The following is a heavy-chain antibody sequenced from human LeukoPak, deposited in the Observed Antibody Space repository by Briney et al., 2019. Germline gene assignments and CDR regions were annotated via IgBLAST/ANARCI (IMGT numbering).Heavy chain of an antibody. J-gene: IGHJ4*02. CDR2: ISGSGGST. D-gene: IGHD3-9*01. Sequence: GGSLRLSCAASGFTFSSYAMSWVRQAPGKGLEWVSAISGSGGSTYYADSVKGRFTISRDNSKNTLYLQMNSLRAEDTAVYYCAKERRYFDWERSPYYFDYWGQGTLVTVSS. CDR1: GFTFSSYA. V-gene: IGHV3-23*01. CDR3: AKERRYFDWERSPYYFDY.